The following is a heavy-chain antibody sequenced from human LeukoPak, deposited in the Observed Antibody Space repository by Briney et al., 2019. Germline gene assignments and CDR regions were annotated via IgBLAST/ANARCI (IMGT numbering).Heavy chain of an antibody. CDR2: INPNNGFT. Sequence: GASVKVSCKASGYTFTGYFLHLVRQAPGQGLEWMGWINPNNGFTNYTQKFKGRVTMTRDTSSSTAYMELNRLTSDDTAVFYCARGWGSLYHFDYWGQGTLVTVSS. V-gene: IGHV1-2*02. CDR3: ARGWGSLYHFDY. D-gene: IGHD3-16*01. CDR1: GYTFTGYF. J-gene: IGHJ4*02.